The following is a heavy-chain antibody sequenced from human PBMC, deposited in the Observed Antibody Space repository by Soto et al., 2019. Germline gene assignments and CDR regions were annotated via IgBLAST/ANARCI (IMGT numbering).Heavy chain of an antibody. CDR2: ISGSGGST. CDR3: AKGSSGWPFDP. J-gene: IGHJ5*02. V-gene: IGHV3-23*01. Sequence: SLRLSCSASGFTFSSYAMSWVRQAPGKGLEWVSAISGSGGSTYYADSVKGRSTISRDNSKNTLYLQMNSLRAEDTAVYYCAKGSSGWPFDPWGQGTLVTVSS. CDR1: GFTFSSYA. D-gene: IGHD6-19*01.